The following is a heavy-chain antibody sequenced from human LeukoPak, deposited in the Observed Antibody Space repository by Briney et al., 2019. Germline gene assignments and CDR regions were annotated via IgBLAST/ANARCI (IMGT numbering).Heavy chain of an antibody. D-gene: IGHD2-2*01. CDR3: ARESIVVPTPMDDASDI. J-gene: IGHJ3*02. CDR2: IKQDGSEQ. CDR1: GFTFSHYY. V-gene: IGHV3-7*01. Sequence: PGGSLRLSCAASGFTFSHYYMSWVRQAPGKGLEWVANIKQDGSEQFYLDSVKGRFTISRDNAKNALYLQMHSLRVDDTAVYYCARESIVVPTPMDDASDIWGQGTMVTVSS.